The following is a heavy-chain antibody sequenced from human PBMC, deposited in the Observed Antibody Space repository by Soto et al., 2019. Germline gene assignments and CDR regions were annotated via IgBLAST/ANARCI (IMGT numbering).Heavy chain of an antibody. D-gene: IGHD5-18*01. J-gene: IGHJ1*01. CDR1: GGSISSGGYY. Sequence: PSETLSLTCTVSGGSISSGGYYWSWIRQHPGKGLEWIGYLYYSGSTYYNPSLKSRVTISVDTSKNQFSLKLSSVTAADTAVYYCARDSDTAMVTYFQHWGQGTLVTVSS. V-gene: IGHV4-31*03. CDR2: LYYSGST. CDR3: ARDSDTAMVTYFQH.